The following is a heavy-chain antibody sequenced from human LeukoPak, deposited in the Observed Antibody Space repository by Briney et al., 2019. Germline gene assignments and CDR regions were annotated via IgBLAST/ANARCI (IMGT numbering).Heavy chain of an antibody. CDR1: GFIFSSYW. CDR3: TRQWHTPSDY. D-gene: IGHD6-19*01. J-gene: IGHJ4*02. CDR2: INGDGTST. V-gene: IGHV3-74*03. Sequence: QPGGSLRLSCAASGFIFSSYWMRWVRQKPGEGPLWLSRINGDGTSTAYAHSVQGRFIISRDNAMNTLYLQMNSLRVDDTAVYYCTRQWHTPSDYWGPGTVVTVSS.